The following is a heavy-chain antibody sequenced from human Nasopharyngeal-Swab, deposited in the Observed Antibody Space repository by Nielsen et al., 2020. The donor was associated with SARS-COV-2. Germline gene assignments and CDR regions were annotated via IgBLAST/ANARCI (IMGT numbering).Heavy chain of an antibody. V-gene: IGHV6-1*01. CDR2: TYYRSKWYN. Sequence: LRLSCAISGDSVSSNSAAWNWIRQSPSRGLEWLGRTYYRSKWYNDYAVPVKSRITINPDTSKNQFSLQLNSVTPEDTAVYYCARDQGEWLRFGGFDPWGQGTLVTVSS. CDR1: GDSVSSNSAA. CDR3: ARDQGEWLRFGGFDP. J-gene: IGHJ5*02. D-gene: IGHD5-12*01.